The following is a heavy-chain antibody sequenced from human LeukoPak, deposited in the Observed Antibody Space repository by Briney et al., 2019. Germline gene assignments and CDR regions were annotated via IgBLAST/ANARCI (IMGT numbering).Heavy chain of an antibody. CDR1: GFTLSTYS. Sequence: PGGSLRLSCTASGFTLSTYSMNWVRQAPGKGLEWISYISSSGSSTSYADSVKGRFTISRDNAKNSLYLLMTSLRAEDTAVYYCARDSDTSGYLFQHWGQGTLVTVSS. D-gene: IGHD3-22*01. CDR2: ISSSGSST. J-gene: IGHJ1*01. V-gene: IGHV3-48*04. CDR3: ARDSDTSGYLFQH.